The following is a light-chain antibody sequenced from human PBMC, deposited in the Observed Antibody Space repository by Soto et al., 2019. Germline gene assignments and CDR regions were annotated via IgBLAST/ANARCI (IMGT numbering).Light chain of an antibody. J-gene: IGKJ2*01. V-gene: IGKV3-15*01. Sequence: EIVMTQSPATLSVSPGERATLSCRASQSIRSNLAWYQQKPGQAPRLLIYGASTRATGIPARFSGSGSGTEFTLTISSLQSEDFATYYCQQYNNWPPYTFGQGTKLEIK. CDR3: QQYNNWPPYT. CDR2: GAS. CDR1: QSIRSN.